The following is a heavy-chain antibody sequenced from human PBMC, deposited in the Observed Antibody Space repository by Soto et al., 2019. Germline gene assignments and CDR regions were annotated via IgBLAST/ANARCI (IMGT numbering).Heavy chain of an antibody. Sequence: PSETLSLTCTVSGGYISSYYWSWIRQPPGKGLEWLGHIYYSGSTNYNPSLKSRVTISVDTSKNQFSLKLSSVTAADTAVYYCARVSYGSGSLSTYYYYGMDVWGQGTTVTVSS. CDR2: IYYSGST. V-gene: IGHV4-59*01. J-gene: IGHJ6*02. CDR1: GGYISSYY. D-gene: IGHD3-10*01. CDR3: ARVSYGSGSLSTYYYYGMDV.